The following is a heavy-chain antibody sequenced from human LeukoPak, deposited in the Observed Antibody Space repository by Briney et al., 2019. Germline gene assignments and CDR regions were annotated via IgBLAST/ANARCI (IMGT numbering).Heavy chain of an antibody. CDR2: INTDGSST. CDR3: ARDYYDSGSYYKSFDY. Sequence: GGSLRLSCAASGFTFSSYWMHWVRQAPGKGLVWVSRINTDGSSTSYADSVKGRFTISRDNAKNTLYLQMNSLRAEDTAVYYCARDYYDSGSYYKSFDYWGQGTLVTVSS. D-gene: IGHD3-10*01. CDR1: GFTFSSYW. J-gene: IGHJ4*02. V-gene: IGHV3-74*01.